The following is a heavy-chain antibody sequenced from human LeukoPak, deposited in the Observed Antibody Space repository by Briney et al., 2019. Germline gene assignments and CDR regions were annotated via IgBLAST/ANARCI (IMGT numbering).Heavy chain of an antibody. V-gene: IGHV3-30*18. Sequence: GRSLRLSCADSGFTFSTYAMHWVRQAPGKGLECVAYISNDGSNRYNADSVKGRFTISRDNSKNTLYLEMNSLRAEDTAVYYCAKIRGCTWLVDYWGQGILVTVSS. D-gene: IGHD3-9*01. CDR2: ISNDGSNR. J-gene: IGHJ4*02. CDR3: AKIRGCTWLVDY. CDR1: GFTFSTYA.